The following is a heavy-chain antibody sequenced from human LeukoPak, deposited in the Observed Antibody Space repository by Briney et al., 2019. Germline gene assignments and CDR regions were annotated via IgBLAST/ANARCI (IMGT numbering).Heavy chain of an antibody. CDR2: IYHSGST. CDR1: GYSISGDYY. CDR3: ARDRRNSAYYYDSGGYYVEY. Sequence: SETLSLTCAVSGYSISGDYYWAWIRQPPGKGLEWIGSIYHSGSTYYNPSLKSRVTISVDTSKNQFSLRLSSVTAADTAIYYCARDRRNSAYYYDSGGYYVEYWGQGTLVTVSS. J-gene: IGHJ4*02. D-gene: IGHD3-22*01. V-gene: IGHV4-38-2*02.